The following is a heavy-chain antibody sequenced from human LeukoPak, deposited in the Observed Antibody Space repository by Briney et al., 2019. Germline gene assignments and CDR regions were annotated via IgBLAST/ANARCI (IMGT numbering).Heavy chain of an antibody. CDR1: GGSISTYY. J-gene: IGHJ2*01. V-gene: IGHV4-59*01. D-gene: IGHD3-10*01. Sequence: PSETLSLTCTVSGGSISTYYWSWIRQLPGKGLEWIGYIYYSGSSNYNPSLKSRVTISADTSKNQFSLKLSSVTAADTAVYYCARNGGSGSYYNKVDWYFDLWGRGTLVTVSS. CDR3: ARNGGSGSYYNKVDWYFDL. CDR2: IYYSGSS.